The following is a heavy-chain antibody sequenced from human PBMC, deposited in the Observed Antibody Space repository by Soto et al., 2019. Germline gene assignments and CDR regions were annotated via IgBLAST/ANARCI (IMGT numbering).Heavy chain of an antibody. D-gene: IGHD6-19*01. J-gene: IGHJ6*03. CDR2: ISSSSSYI. Sequence: GGSLRLSCAASGFTFSSYSMNWLRQAPGKGLEWVSSISSSSSYIYYADSVKGRFTISRDNAKSSLYLQMNSLRAEDTAVYYCARDRRYSSGSYAVYMDVWGKGTTVPSP. CDR1: GFTFSSYS. V-gene: IGHV3-21*01. CDR3: ARDRRYSSGSYAVYMDV.